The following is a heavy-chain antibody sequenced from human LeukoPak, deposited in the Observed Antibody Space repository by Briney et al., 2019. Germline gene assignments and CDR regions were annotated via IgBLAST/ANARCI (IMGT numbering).Heavy chain of an antibody. V-gene: IGHV4-39*07. CDR2: IFYSSNT. Sequence: SETLSLTCTVSGGSISTSSYYWRWVRQPPGKGLEWIGNIFYSSNTYYIPSRNSRVNISLDTSKTQFSLKLSSVTAADTAVYYCATVVVRAGYFDYWGQGTLVTVSS. CDR1: GGSISTSSYY. CDR3: ATVVVRAGYFDY. J-gene: IGHJ4*02. D-gene: IGHD2-21*01.